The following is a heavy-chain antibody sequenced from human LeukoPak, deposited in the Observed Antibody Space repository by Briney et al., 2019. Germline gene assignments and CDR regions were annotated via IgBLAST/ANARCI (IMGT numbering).Heavy chain of an antibody. V-gene: IGHV3-30*04. CDR2: ISYDGSNK. Sequence: PGRSLRLSCAASGFTFSSYAMHWVRQAPGKGLEWVAAISYDGSNKYYADSVKGRFTISRDNSKNTLYLQMNSLRAEDTAVYYCARGPGGYSSGWVRYFDYWGQGTLVTVSS. J-gene: IGHJ4*02. D-gene: IGHD6-19*01. CDR3: ARGPGGYSSGWVRYFDY. CDR1: GFTFSSYA.